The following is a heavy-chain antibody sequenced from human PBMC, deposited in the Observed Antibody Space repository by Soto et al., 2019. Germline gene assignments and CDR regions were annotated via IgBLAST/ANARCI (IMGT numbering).Heavy chain of an antibody. V-gene: IGHV4-59*01. Sequence: ASETLSLTCTVSGGSISSYYWSWIRQPPGKGLEWVGYIYYSGSTNYNPSLKSRVTISVDTSKNQFSLKLSSVTAADTAVYYCARDSGSYYVYWGQGTLVTVSS. CDR1: GGSISSYY. J-gene: IGHJ4*02. D-gene: IGHD1-26*01. CDR3: ARDSGSYYVY. CDR2: IYYSGST.